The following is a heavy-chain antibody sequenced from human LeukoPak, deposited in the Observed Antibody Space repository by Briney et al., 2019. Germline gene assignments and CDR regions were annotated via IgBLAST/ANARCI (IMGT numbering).Heavy chain of an antibody. V-gene: IGHV1-69*13. CDR3: ARAPRIAARPSYFDY. D-gene: IGHD6-6*01. Sequence: SVKASCKASGGTFSSYAISWVRQAPGQGLEWMGGIIPIFGTANYAQKFQGRVTITADESTSTAYMELSSLRSEDTAVYYCARAPRIAARPSYFDYWGQGTLVTVSS. CDR2: IIPIFGTA. J-gene: IGHJ4*02. CDR1: GGTFSSYA.